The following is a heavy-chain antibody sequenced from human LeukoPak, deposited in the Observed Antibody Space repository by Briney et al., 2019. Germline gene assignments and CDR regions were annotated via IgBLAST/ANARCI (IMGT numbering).Heavy chain of an antibody. D-gene: IGHD5-12*01. J-gene: IGHJ4*02. CDR1: GFTLSSYS. CDR2: ISSSSSTI. Sequence: GGSLRLSRAASGFTLSSYSMNWVRQAPGKGLEWVSYISSSSSTIYYADSVKGRFTISRDNAKNSLYLQMNSLRAEDTAVYYCASDIVATTSDYWGQGTLVTVSS. V-gene: IGHV3-48*04. CDR3: ASDIVATTSDY.